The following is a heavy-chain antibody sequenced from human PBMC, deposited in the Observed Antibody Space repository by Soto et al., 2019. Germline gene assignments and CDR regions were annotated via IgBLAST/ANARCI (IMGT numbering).Heavy chain of an antibody. CDR2: IYYSGST. CDR1: GGSISSGDYY. J-gene: IGHJ5*02. V-gene: IGHV4-30-4*01. D-gene: IGHD3-10*01. Sequence: PSETLSLTCTVSGGSISSGDYYWSWIRQPPGKGLEWIGYIYYSGSTYYNPSLKSRVTISVDTSKNQFSLKLSSVTAADTAVYYCARESRIWFGDPPIIYNWFDPWGQGTLVTVSS. CDR3: ARESRIWFGDPPIIYNWFDP.